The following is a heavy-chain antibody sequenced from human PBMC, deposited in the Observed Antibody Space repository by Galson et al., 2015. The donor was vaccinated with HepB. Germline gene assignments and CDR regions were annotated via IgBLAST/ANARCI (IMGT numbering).Heavy chain of an antibody. CDR1: GLTFSTYA. Sequence: SCKASGLTFSTYAMSWVRQAPGKGLEWVSVISDSGGSTYYADSVKGRFTISRDNSKNTLSLQMNSLRAEDTAVYYCAKHVGATTTWDFWGQGTLVTVSS. D-gene: IGHD1-26*01. J-gene: IGHJ4*02. CDR2: ISDSGGST. V-gene: IGHV3-23*01. CDR3: AKHVGATTTWDF.